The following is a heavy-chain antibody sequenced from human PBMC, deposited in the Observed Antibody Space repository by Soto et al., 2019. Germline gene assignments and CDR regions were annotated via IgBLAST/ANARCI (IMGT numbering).Heavy chain of an antibody. Sequence: TGGSLRLSCAASRYTFKSHGLSWVRQAPGKGLXXXXXXXXXXXNTHYADSVKGRFTISRDNSRNTLHLQMHDLRADDTALYYCVSWVSAHFDYWGQGTVVTVSS. CDR2: XXXXXXNT. CDR3: VSWVSAHFDY. D-gene: IGHD3-16*01. J-gene: IGHJ4*02. V-gene: IGHV3-23*01. CDR1: RYTFKSHG.